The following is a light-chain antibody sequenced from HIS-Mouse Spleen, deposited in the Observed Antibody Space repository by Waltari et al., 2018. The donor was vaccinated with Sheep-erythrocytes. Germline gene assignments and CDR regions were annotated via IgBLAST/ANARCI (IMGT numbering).Light chain of an antibody. J-gene: IGLJ1*01. V-gene: IGLV3-25*03. CDR1: ALPKQY. Sequence: SYELTQPPSVSVSPGQTARITCSGDALPKQYAYWSQQKPGQAPVVVIYKDSERPSGITERFSGSSSGTTVTWTISGVQAEDEADYYCQSADSSGTYVFGTGTKVTVL. CDR3: QSADSSGTYV. CDR2: KDS.